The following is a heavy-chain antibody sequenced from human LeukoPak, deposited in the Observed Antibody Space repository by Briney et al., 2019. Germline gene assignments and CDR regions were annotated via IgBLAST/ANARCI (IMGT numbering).Heavy chain of an antibody. D-gene: IGHD3-10*01. J-gene: IGHJ6*02. CDR1: GFTFSSYS. V-gene: IGHV3-21*04. Sequence: GGSLRLSCAASGFTFSSYSMNWVRQAPGKGLEWVSSISSSSAYIYYADSVKGRFTISRDNAKNSLYLHMNSLRAEDTAIYYCAKGGSGSYYYYNGMDVWGQGTTVTVSS. CDR2: ISSSSAYI. CDR3: AKGGSGSYYYYNGMDV.